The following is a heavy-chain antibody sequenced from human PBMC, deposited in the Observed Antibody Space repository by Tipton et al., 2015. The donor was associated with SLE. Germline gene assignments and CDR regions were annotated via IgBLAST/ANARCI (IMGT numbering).Heavy chain of an antibody. CDR2: IYYSGST. Sequence: TLSLTCTVSGGSISSYYWSWIRQPPGKGLEWIGHIYYSGSTNYNPSLKSRVTISVDTSKNHFSLKPSSVTAADTAVYYCARDGPMVPALDVWGQGTTVTVSS. CDR3: ARDGPMVPALDV. CDR1: GGSISSYY. D-gene: IGHD2-2*01. V-gene: IGHV4-59*01. J-gene: IGHJ6*02.